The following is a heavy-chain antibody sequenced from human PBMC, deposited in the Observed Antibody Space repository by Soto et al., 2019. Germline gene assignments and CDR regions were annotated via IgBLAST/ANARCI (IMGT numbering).Heavy chain of an antibody. D-gene: IGHD3-3*01. J-gene: IGHJ4*02. Sequence: GGSLRLSCVGTGLNFDDFAMHWVRQAPGKGLEWVSGITWNSRVLAYADSVKGRFTISRDNARNSLYLQIDSLRDEDTALYYCAKGRYDFWSPYYFDSWGQGTLVTVSS. CDR2: ITWNSRVL. V-gene: IGHV3-9*01. CDR1: GLNFDDFA. CDR3: AKGRYDFWSPYYFDS.